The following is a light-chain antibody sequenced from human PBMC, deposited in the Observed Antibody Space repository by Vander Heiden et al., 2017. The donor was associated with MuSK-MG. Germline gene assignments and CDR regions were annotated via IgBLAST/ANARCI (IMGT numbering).Light chain of an antibody. CDR3: PQSYSTPRLT. J-gene: IGKJ4*01. Sequence: DIQMTQSPSSLSASVGDRVTITCRASQSISSYLNWYQQKPGKAPKLLIYAASSLQSGVPSRFSGSGSGTDFTLTISSLQPEDFATYYCPQSYSTPRLTFGGGTKVEIK. V-gene: IGKV1-39*01. CDR2: AAS. CDR1: QSISSY.